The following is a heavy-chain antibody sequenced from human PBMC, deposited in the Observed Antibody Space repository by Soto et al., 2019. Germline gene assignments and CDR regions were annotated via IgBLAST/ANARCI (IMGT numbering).Heavy chain of an antibody. Sequence: QVQLVESGGGVVQPGRSLRLSCAASGFTFSSYAMHWVRQAPGKGLEWVAVISYDGSNKYYADSVKGRFTISRDNSKNTLYMQMNSMRAEDTAVYYCARDEIVSYYDFCSGYRGGYYYYGMDVWGQGTTVTVSS. CDR3: ARDEIVSYYDFCSGYRGGYYYYGMDV. J-gene: IGHJ6*02. CDR2: ISYDGSNK. CDR1: GFTFSSYA. V-gene: IGHV3-30-3*01. D-gene: IGHD3-3*01.